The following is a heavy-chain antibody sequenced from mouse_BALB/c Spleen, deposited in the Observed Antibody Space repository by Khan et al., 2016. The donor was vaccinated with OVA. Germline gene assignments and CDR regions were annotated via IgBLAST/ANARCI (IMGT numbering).Heavy chain of an antibody. V-gene: IGHV5-15*02. J-gene: IGHJ3*01. CDR2: VSSLAYNF. CDR3: ARGGKGGFAY. Sequence: EVALVESGGGLVQPGGSRKLSCAASGFTFSDYGMAWVRQAPGKGPEWVAFVSSLAYNFYYADTVKGRFTISRENAKNTLYLEMSRLRSEDTAMYYCARGGKGGFAYWGQGTLVTVSA. CDR1: GFTFSDYG.